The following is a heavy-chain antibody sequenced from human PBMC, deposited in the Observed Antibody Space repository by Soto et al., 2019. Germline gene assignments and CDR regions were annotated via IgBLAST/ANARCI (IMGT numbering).Heavy chain of an antibody. CDR1: GFIFSDYS. CDR2: ISGRGGST. CDR3: ARSSGDTWEQYYFDY. J-gene: IGHJ4*02. Sequence: EVQLLESGGGLVLPGGSLRLSCAASGFIFSDYSMSWVRQALGKGLEWVSGISGRGGSTYYADSVKGRFTISRDSSRNTLFLQMNSLRAEDTALYFCARSSGDTWEQYYFDYWGQGTLVPVSS. V-gene: IGHV3-23*01. D-gene: IGHD1-1*01.